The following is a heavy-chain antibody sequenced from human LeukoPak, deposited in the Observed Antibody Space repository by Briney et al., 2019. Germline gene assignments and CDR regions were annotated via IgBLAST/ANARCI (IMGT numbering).Heavy chain of an antibody. D-gene: IGHD4-17*01. Sequence: SETLSLTCTVSGGSISSYYWSWSRQPPGKGLEWIGYIHYSGSTFYNPSLKSRVTISLDTSKNQFSLKLSSVTAADTAVYYCARHGRDYGDSYFDYWGQGTLVTVSS. CDR3: ARHGRDYGDSYFDY. V-gene: IGHV4-59*08. CDR1: GGSISSYY. J-gene: IGHJ4*02. CDR2: IHYSGST.